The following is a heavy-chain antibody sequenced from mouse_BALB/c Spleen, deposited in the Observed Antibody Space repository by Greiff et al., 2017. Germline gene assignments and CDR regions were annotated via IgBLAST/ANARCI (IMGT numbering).Heavy chain of an antibody. J-gene: IGHJ3*01. V-gene: IGHV3-2*02. CDR3: ARARATAWFAY. CDR1: GYSITSDYA. CDR2: ISYSGST. D-gene: IGHD3-1*01. Sequence: EVQLQQSGPGLVKPSQSLSLTCTVTGYSITSDYAWNWIRQFPGNKLEWMGYISYSGSTSYNPSLKSRISITRDTSKNQFFLQLNSVTTEDTATYYCARARATAWFAYWGQGTLVTVSA.